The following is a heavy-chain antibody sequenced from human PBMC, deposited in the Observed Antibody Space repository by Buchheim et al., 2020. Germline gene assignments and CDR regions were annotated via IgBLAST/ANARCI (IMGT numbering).Heavy chain of an antibody. CDR1: GGSISSYY. J-gene: IGHJ5*02. CDR3: AMGGDYDILTGENWFDP. D-gene: IGHD3-9*01. Sequence: QVQLQESGPGLVKPSETLSLTCTVSGGSISSYYWSWIRQPPGKGLEWIGYIYYSGSTNYNPSLKSRVTISVDTSKNQFSLKLSSVTAADTAVYYCAMGGDYDILTGENWFDPWGQGTL. CDR2: IYYSGST. V-gene: IGHV4-59*08.